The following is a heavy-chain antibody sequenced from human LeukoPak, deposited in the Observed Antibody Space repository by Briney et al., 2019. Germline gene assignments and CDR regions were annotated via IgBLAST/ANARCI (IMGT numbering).Heavy chain of an antibody. J-gene: IGHJ4*02. CDR1: GFTFTNAW. CDR2: INHSGST. CDR3: ARPHSTFFDQDAAYYFDY. D-gene: IGHD3-3*01. V-gene: IGHV4-34*01. Sequence: GSLRLSCAASGFTFTNAWMTWVRQAPGKGLEWIGEINHSGSTNYNPSLKSRVTISVGTSKNQFSLKLSSVTAADTAVYYCARPHSTFFDQDAAYYFDYWGQGTLVTVSS.